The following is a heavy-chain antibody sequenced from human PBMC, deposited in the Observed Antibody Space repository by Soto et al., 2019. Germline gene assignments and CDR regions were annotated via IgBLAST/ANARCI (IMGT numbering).Heavy chain of an antibody. CDR2: LSDSVGTT. CDR3: AKHLIGGRLQSPFDL. V-gene: IGHV3-23*01. CDR1: GFSFGTYT. Sequence: EVQLLESGGGLVQPGGSLRLSCAVSGFSFGTYTVNWVRQAPGMELEWVSGLSDSVGTTHYAYSVKGRFTISRDKSKNTLYLQMNNLRAEDTAVYYCAKHLIGGRLQSPFDLWGQGTQVTVSS. D-gene: IGHD3-22*01. J-gene: IGHJ4*02.